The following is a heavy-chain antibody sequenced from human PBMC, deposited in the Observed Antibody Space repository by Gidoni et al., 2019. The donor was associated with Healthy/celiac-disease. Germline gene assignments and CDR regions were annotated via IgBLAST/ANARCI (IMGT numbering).Heavy chain of an antibody. CDR1: GFTFSSYS. J-gene: IGHJ6*02. CDR2: ISSSSSTI. V-gene: IGHV3-48*02. D-gene: IGHD3-3*01. CDR3: ARDVMEWLPLQYYYYYYGMTS. Sequence: EVQLVESGGGLVQPGGSLRLSCAASGFTFSSYSMNWVRQAPGKGLEWVSYISSSSSTIYYADSVKGRFTISRDNAKNSLYLQMNSLRDEDTAVYYCARDVMEWLPLQYYYYYYGMTSGAKGPRSPSP.